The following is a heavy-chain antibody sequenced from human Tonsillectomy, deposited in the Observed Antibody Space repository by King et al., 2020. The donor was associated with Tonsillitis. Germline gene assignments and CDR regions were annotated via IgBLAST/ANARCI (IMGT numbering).Heavy chain of an antibody. D-gene: IGHD5-18*01. CDR3: ARREGGSSYGGGGIGYYYYGMDV. J-gene: IGHJ6*02. Sequence: QLVQSGAEVKKPGSSVKVSCKASGGTFSSYAISWVRQAPGQGLEWMGGIIPIFGTANYAQKFQGRVTITADESTSTAYMELSSLRSEDTAVYYCARREGGSSYGGGGIGYYYYGMDVWGQGTTVTVSS. CDR2: IIPIFGTA. V-gene: IGHV1-69*12. CDR1: GGTFSSYA.